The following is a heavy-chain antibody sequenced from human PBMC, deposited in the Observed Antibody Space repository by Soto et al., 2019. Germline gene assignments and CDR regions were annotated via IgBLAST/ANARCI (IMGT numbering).Heavy chain of an antibody. CDR1: GGTFSSYA. J-gene: IGHJ4*02. D-gene: IGHD6-13*01. CDR2: IIPIFGTA. V-gene: IGHV1-69*01. Sequence: QVQLVQSGAEVKKPGSSVKVSCKASGGTFSSYAISWVRQAPGQGLEWMGGIIPIFGTANYAQKFQGRVTMTADESTSTAYMELSSLRSEDTSMYYCARQPGIAAAGTFDYWGQGTLVTVSS. CDR3: ARQPGIAAAGTFDY.